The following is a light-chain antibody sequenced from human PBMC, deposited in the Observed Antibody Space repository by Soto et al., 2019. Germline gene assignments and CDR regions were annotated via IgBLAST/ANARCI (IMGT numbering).Light chain of an antibody. CDR3: QQRSNWPST. J-gene: IGKJ2*02. CDR1: QSISSY. CDR2: DAS. Sequence: EIVLTQSPATLSLSPGERATLSCRASQSISSYLAWYQQKPGQAPRLLIYDASKRATGIPARFSGSGPGTDFTLTISSLEPEDFAVYYCQQRSNWPSTFGQGTKLEIK. V-gene: IGKV3-11*01.